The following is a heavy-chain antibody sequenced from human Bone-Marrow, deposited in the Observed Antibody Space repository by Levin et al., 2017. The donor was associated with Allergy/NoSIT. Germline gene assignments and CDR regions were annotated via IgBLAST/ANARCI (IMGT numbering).Heavy chain of an antibody. Sequence: GGSLRLSCAASGFTFSSYSMNWARQAPGKGLEWVSYISSSSSTIYYADSVKGRFTISRDNAKNSLYLQMNSLRAEDTAVYYCARDSYYYDSSGYYYMGVDWGQGTLVTVSS. CDR3: ARDSYYYDSSGYYYMGVD. CDR1: GFTFSSYS. V-gene: IGHV3-48*01. CDR2: ISSSSSTI. J-gene: IGHJ4*02. D-gene: IGHD3-22*01.